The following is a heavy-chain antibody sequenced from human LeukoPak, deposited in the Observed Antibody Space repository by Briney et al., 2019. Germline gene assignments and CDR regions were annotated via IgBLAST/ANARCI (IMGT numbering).Heavy chain of an antibody. CDR2: INPNSGGT. Sequence: ASVKVSCKASGYTFTGYYMHWVRQAPGQGLEWMGWINPNSGGTNYAQKFQGRVTMTRDTSISTAYMEPSRLRSDDTAVYYCASGVSGWYRDYYGMDVWGQGTTVTVSS. CDR1: GYTFTGYY. J-gene: IGHJ6*02. D-gene: IGHD6-19*01. V-gene: IGHV1-2*02. CDR3: ASGVSGWYRDYYGMDV.